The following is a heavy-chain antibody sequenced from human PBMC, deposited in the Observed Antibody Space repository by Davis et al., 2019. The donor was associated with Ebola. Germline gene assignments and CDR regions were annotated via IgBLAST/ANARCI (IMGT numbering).Heavy chain of an antibody. D-gene: IGHD1-1*01. V-gene: IGHV3-30*18. Sequence: GGSLRLSCAASGFTFSSYGMHWVRQAPGQGLEWVAGISSYGSNKYYADSVKGRFTISRDNSKNTLYLQMNSLRAEDTAVYYCAKDHFLGSDWHDVHFDYWGQGTLVTVSS. J-gene: IGHJ4*02. CDR2: ISSYGSNK. CDR3: AKDHFLGSDWHDVHFDY. CDR1: GFTFSSYG.